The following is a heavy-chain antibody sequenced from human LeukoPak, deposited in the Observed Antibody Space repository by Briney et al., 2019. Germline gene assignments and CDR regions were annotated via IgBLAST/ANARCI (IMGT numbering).Heavy chain of an antibody. D-gene: IGHD6-6*01. Sequence: GASVKVSCKASGGTFSSYAISWVRQAPGQGLEWMGGIIPIFGTANYAQKFQGRVTITTDESTSTAYMELSGLRSEDTAVYYCARQEYSSWGRDTNYYYYYYMDVWGKGTTVTVSS. V-gene: IGHV1-69*05. J-gene: IGHJ6*03. CDR1: GGTFSSYA. CDR3: ARQEYSSWGRDTNYYYYYYMDV. CDR2: IIPIFGTA.